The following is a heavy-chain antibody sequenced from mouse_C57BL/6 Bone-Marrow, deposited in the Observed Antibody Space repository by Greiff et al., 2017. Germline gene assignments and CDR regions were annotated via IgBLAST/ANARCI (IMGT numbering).Heavy chain of an antibody. D-gene: IGHD1-1*01. Sequence: EVQLQESGAELVKPGASVKLSCTASGFNIKDYYMHWVKQRTEQGLEWIGRIDPEDGETKYAPKFQGKDTITADTSSNTAYLQLSRLTSEDTAVYYCASFYYGSSAFAYWGQGTLVTVSA. J-gene: IGHJ3*01. CDR2: IDPEDGET. V-gene: IGHV14-2*01. CDR3: ASFYYGSSAFAY. CDR1: GFNIKDYY.